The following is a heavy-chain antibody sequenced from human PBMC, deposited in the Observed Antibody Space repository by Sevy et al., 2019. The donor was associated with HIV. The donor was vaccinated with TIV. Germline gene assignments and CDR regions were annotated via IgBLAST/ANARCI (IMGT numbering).Heavy chain of an antibody. CDR1: GYTFSSYD. CDR3: ARGFPNYYDSSTSIYYFDY. D-gene: IGHD3-22*01. V-gene: IGHV1-8*01. Sequence: ASVKVSCKSSGYTFSSYDINWVRQATGQGLEWMGWMNPKTGNTGYAQNFQGRVTMTRDTSKSTAYMELNSLRFEDTAVYYCARGFPNYYDSSTSIYYFDYWGQGSLVTVSS. J-gene: IGHJ4*02. CDR2: MNPKTGNT.